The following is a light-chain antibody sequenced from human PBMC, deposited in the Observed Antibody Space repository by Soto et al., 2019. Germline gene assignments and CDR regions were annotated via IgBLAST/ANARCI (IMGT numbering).Light chain of an antibody. CDR3: AACDDSLHGRYV. V-gene: IGLV1-44*01. J-gene: IGLJ1*01. Sequence: QSVLTQPPSASGTPGQRVTISCSGSSSNIGSNTVNWYQQLPGTAPKLLIYSNNQRPSGVPDRFSGSKSGTSASLAISGLQSEDEADYYCAACDDSLHGRYVFGTGTKVTVL. CDR1: SSNIGSNT. CDR2: SNN.